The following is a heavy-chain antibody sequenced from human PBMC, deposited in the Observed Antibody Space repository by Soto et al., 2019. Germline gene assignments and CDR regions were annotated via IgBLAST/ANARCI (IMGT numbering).Heavy chain of an antibody. V-gene: IGHV3-30*18. J-gene: IGHJ3*02. Sequence: QVQLVESGGGVVQPGRSLRLSCAASGFTFSSYGMHWVRQAPGKGLEWVAVISYDGSNKYYADSVKGRFTISRDNSKNSLYLQRNSLRAEDTAVYYCAKDRPSWRARGAFDIWGQGTMDTVSS. D-gene: IGHD3-3*01. CDR2: ISYDGSNK. CDR3: AKDRPSWRARGAFDI. CDR1: GFTFSSYG.